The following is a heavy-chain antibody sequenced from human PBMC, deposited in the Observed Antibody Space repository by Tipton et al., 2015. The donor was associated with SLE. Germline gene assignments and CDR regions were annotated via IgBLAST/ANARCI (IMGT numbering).Heavy chain of an antibody. CDR2: IYTSGST. D-gene: IGHD2-21*02. V-gene: IGHV4-30-4*01. CDR3: ARVAFCGGDCYSGYFQH. J-gene: IGHJ1*01. Sequence: TLSLTCTVSGGSISSGDYYWSWIRQPPGKGLEWIGYIYTSGSTNYNPSLKSRVTILVDTSKNQFSLKLSSVTAADTAVYYCARVAFCGGDCYSGYFQHWGQGTMVTVSS. CDR1: GGSISSGDYY.